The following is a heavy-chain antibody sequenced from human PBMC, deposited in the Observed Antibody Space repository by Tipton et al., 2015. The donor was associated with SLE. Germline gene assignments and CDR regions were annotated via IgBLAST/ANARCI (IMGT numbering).Heavy chain of an antibody. J-gene: IGHJ2*01. Sequence: TLSLTCAVYGGSFSGYYWSWIRQPPGKGLEWIGEINHSGSTNYNPSLKSRVTISVDTSKNQFSLKLSSVTAADTAVYYCARGYSYPSYFDLWGRGTLVTVSS. CDR1: GGSFSGYY. CDR2: INHSGST. V-gene: IGHV4-34*01. D-gene: IGHD5-18*01. CDR3: ARGYSYPSYFDL.